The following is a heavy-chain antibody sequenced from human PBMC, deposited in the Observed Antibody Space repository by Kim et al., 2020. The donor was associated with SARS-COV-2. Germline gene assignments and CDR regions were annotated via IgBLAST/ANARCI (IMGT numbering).Heavy chain of an antibody. CDR1: GGSISSSSYY. J-gene: IGHJ5*02. Sequence: SETLSLTCTVSGGSISSSSYYWGWIRQPPGKGLEWIGSIYYSGITYYNPSLKSRVTISVDTSKNQFSLKLSSVTAADTAVYYCARQTFSRIAAAGMGYNWFDPWGQGTLVTVSS. CDR3: ARQTFSRIAAAGMGYNWFDP. V-gene: IGHV4-39*01. CDR2: IYYSGIT. D-gene: IGHD6-13*01.